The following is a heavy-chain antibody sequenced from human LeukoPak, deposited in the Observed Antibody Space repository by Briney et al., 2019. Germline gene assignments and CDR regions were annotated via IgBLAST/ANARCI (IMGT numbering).Heavy chain of an antibody. Sequence: GRSLRLSCAASGFTFSSYGMHWVRQAPGKGLEWVAVISYDGSNKYYADSVKGRFTISRDNSKNTLYLQMNSLRAEDTAVYYCAKTEEPFYSPFDYWGQGTLVTVSS. CDR1: GFTFSSYG. J-gene: IGHJ4*02. D-gene: IGHD5-18*01. CDR3: AKTEEPFYSPFDY. CDR2: ISYDGSNK. V-gene: IGHV3-30*18.